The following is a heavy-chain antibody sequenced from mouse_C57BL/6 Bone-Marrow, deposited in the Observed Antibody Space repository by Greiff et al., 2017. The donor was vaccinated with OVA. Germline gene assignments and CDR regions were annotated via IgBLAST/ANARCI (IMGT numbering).Heavy chain of an antibody. CDR3: ARPITTVVARWYFYV. Sequence: QVQLQQPGAELVKPGASVKLSCKASGYTFTSYWMQWVKQRPGQGLEWIGEIDPSDSYTNYNQKLKGKATLTVDTSSSTAYMQLNSLTSEDAAVYYCARPITTVVARWYFYVWGTGTTVTGSS. CDR2: IDPSDSYT. J-gene: IGHJ1*03. CDR1: GYTFTSYW. V-gene: IGHV1-50*01. D-gene: IGHD1-1*01.